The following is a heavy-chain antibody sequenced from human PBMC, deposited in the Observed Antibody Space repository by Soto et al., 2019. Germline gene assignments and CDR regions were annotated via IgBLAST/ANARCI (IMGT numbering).Heavy chain of an antibody. D-gene: IGHD6-6*01. CDR1: GGSFSDYF. Sequence: ASETLSLTCAVYGGSFSDYFWTWIRQPPGKGLEWIGEINHSGSTNFNPSLKSRVAISADTSRNQFSLRVTSVTAAETAVYYCAGREFASSSFHYYYYAVDVWGQGTTVTVSS. J-gene: IGHJ6*02. V-gene: IGHV4-34*01. CDR3: AGREFASSSFHYYYYAVDV. CDR2: INHSGST.